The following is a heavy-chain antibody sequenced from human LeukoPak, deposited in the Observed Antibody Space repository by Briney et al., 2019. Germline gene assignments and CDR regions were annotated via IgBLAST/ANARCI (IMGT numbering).Heavy chain of an antibody. CDR1: GGTFSSYA. J-gene: IGHJ4*02. CDR3: ARTIAVAGWYYFDY. V-gene: IGHV7-4-1*02. CDR2: INTNTGNP. Sequence: ASVKVSCKASGGTFSSYAISWVRQAPGQGLEWMGWINTNTGNPTYAQGFTGRFVFSLDTSVSTAYLQISSLKAEDTAVYYCARTIAVAGWYYFDYWGQGTLVTVSS. D-gene: IGHD6-19*01.